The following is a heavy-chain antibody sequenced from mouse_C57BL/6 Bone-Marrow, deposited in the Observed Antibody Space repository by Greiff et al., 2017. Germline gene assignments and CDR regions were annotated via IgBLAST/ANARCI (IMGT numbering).Heavy chain of an antibody. V-gene: IGHV1-7*01. Sequence: VQLQQSGAELAKPGASVKLSCKASGYTFTSYWMHWVKQRPGQGLEWIGYINPSSGYTTYNQKFKDKATLTADKSSTTAYMQLSSLTYEDSAVYYGASGYYAPWFAYWGQGTMVTVSA. CDR1: GYTFTSYW. CDR3: ASGYYAPWFAY. CDR2: INPSSGYT. D-gene: IGHD2-3*01. J-gene: IGHJ3*01.